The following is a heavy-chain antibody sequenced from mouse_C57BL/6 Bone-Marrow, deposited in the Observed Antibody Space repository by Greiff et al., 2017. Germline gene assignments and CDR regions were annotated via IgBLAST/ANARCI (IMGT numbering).Heavy chain of an antibody. Sequence: QVQLQQSGPGLVQPSPCLSITCTASGFSLTSYGVHWVRQSPGKGLEWLGVIGSGGSTAYNAPFISSLSISKDTTKSQVFFKMTSLQAGGTAIYYGARGATAQATGFAYWGQGTLVTVSA. CDR3: ARGATAQATGFAY. V-gene: IGHV2-2*01. D-gene: IGHD3-2*02. CDR2: IGSGGST. J-gene: IGHJ3*01. CDR1: GFSLTSYG.